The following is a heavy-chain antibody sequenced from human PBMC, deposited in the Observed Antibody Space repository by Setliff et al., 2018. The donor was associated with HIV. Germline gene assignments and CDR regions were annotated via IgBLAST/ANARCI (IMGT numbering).Heavy chain of an antibody. CDR2: IYHTGSA. D-gene: IGHD2-21*01. V-gene: IGHV4-4*02. Sequence: LSLTCAVSGGFFSSTNWWGWVRQSPGKGLEWIGEIYHTGSANYNPSLTGRVIISGDKSKNQFSLKLKSLTAADTALYYCVRERRTPSYSTSSGRTYQYNMDVWGKGTTVTVLL. CDR3: VRERRTPSYSTSSGRTYQYNMDV. J-gene: IGHJ6*03. CDR1: GGFFSSTNW.